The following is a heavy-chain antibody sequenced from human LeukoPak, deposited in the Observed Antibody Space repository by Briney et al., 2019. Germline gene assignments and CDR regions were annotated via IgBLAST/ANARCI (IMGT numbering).Heavy chain of an antibody. J-gene: IGHJ4*02. CDR3: ARGSSGYFDY. D-gene: IGHD3-22*01. CDR1: GGSISSGGYS. CDR2: IYHSGST. V-gene: IGHV4-30-2*01. Sequence: SETLSLTCAVSGGSISSGGYSWSWIRQPPGKGLEWIGYIYHSGSTFYNPSLKSRVTISVDRSKNQFSLKLSSVTAADTAVYYCARGSSGYFDYWGQGTLVTVSS.